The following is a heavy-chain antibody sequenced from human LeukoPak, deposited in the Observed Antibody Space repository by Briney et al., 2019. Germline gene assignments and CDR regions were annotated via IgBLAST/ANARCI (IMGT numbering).Heavy chain of an antibody. CDR1: GXKFSTYT. CDR2: ISTSSSYI. V-gene: IGHV3-21*01. D-gene: IGHD5-12*01. Sequence: GGSLRLSCAASGXKFSTYTMTWVRQAPGKGPEWVSSISTSSSYIYYADSVKGRFTISRDNSKNTLYLQMNSLRAEDTAVYYCARVHSGYDWAWGYFDYWGQGTLVTVSS. CDR3: ARVHSGYDWAWGYFDY. J-gene: IGHJ4*02.